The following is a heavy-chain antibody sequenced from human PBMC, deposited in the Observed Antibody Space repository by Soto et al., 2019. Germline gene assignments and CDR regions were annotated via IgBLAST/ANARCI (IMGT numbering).Heavy chain of an antibody. CDR1: GDSIKNYY. Sequence: PSETLSLTCTVSGDSIKNYYWSWIRQPPGKGLEWIGYIYYSGDTNYNPSLKGRVTVSVDTSKNQFSLKVNSVTPADTAVYYCVRDLYTFGVLSDAPYNASAPWGQGTQVTGSS. D-gene: IGHD3-3*01. V-gene: IGHV4-59*01. J-gene: IGHJ5*02. CDR3: VRDLYTFGVLSDAPYNASAP. CDR2: IYYSGDT.